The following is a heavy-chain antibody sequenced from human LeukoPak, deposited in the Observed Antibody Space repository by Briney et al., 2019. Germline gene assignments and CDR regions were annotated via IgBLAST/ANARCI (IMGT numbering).Heavy chain of an antibody. CDR1: GYTFTNYY. J-gene: IGHJ3*01. CDR3: ARIRDGYNDAYDV. Sequence: ASVKVSFKASGYTFTNYYIHWVRQAPGQGLEWMGLINPGGDNTDYAQNFQGRVSMTRDTSTSTVYMWLSSLRSEDTAVYYCARIRDGYNDAYDVWGQGTMVTVSS. D-gene: IGHD5-24*01. V-gene: IGHV1-46*01. CDR2: INPGGDNT.